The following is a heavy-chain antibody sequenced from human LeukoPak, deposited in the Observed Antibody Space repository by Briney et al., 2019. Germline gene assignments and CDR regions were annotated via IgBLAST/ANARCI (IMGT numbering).Heavy chain of an antibody. D-gene: IGHD5/OR15-5a*01. Sequence: ASVKVSCKASAYIFIDYYIHWVQQAPGKGLEWMGRVDPEDGEAIYAEKFQGRVTLTADTSTDTSYMELSSLRAEDTAVYYCSFSTSTIDYWGQGTLVTVSS. CDR2: VDPEDGEA. CDR3: SFSTSTIDY. J-gene: IGHJ4*02. CDR1: AYIFIDYY. V-gene: IGHV1-69-2*01.